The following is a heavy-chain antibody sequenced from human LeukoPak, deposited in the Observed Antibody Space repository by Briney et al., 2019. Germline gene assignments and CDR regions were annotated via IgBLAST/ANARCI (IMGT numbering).Heavy chain of an antibody. Sequence: GASVKVSCKASGYTFTSYGISWVRQAPGQGLEWMGWISAYNGNTNYAQKLQGRVTMTTDTSTSTAYMELRSLRSDDTAVYYCARDHGGYSGYDYVFDYWGQGTLVTVSS. V-gene: IGHV1-18*01. D-gene: IGHD5-12*01. CDR3: ARDHGGYSGYDYVFDY. J-gene: IGHJ4*02. CDR2: ISAYNGNT. CDR1: GYTFTSYG.